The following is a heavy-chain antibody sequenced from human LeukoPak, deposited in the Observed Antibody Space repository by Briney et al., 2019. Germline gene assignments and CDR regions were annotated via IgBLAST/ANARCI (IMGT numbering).Heavy chain of an antibody. D-gene: IGHD5-24*01. V-gene: IGHV1-18*01. CDR3: AREYVEMATMGLYYYYYMDV. J-gene: IGHJ6*03. Sequence: ASVKVSCKASGYTFTSYGISWVRQAPGQGLEWMGWISAYNGNTNYAQKLQGRVTMTTDTSTGTAYMELRSLRSDDTAVYYCAREYVEMATMGLYYYYYMDVWGKGTTVTVSS. CDR2: ISAYNGNT. CDR1: GYTFTSYG.